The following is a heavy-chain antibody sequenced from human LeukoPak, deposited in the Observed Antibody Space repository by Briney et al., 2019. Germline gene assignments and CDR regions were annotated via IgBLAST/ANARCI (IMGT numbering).Heavy chain of an antibody. V-gene: IGHV3-23*01. Sequence: PGGSLRLSCAASGFTFGDYAMTWVRQIPGQGLEWVASISGSGVSIFYADSVKGRFIISRDKSKNTVYLQMNSLRVDDAGAYFCAKGGEVGGGGYTCDSWGQGTLVSVSS. CDR1: GFTFGDYA. D-gene: IGHD3-22*01. CDR2: ISGSGVSI. J-gene: IGHJ4*02. CDR3: AKGGEVGGGGYTCDS.